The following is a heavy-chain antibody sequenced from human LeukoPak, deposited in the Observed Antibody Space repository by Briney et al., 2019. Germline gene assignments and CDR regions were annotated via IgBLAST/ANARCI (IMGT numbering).Heavy chain of an antibody. V-gene: IGHV1-18*01. CDR2: ISAYNGNT. Sequence: ASVKVSCKASGYTFNRYGISWVRQAPGQGLEWMGWISAYNGNTNYAQKLQGRVTMTRNTSISTAYMELSSLRSEDTAVYYCASLVGSSSGGFDYWGQGTLVTVSS. CDR1: GYTFNRYG. D-gene: IGHD6-19*01. J-gene: IGHJ4*02. CDR3: ASLVGSSSGGFDY.